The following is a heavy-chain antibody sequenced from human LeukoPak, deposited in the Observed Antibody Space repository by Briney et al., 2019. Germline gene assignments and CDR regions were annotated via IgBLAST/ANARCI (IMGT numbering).Heavy chain of an antibody. CDR1: GGSISSGGYS. CDR3: AREGYYYGSGMFLPRAARDSLWFDP. V-gene: IGHV4-61*08. D-gene: IGHD3-10*01. J-gene: IGHJ5*02. Sequence: SETLSLTCAVSGGSISSGGYSWSWIRQPPGKGLEWIGYIYNSGSTYYNPSLKSRVTISVDTSKNQFSLKLSSVTAADTAVYYCAREGYYYGSGMFLPRAARDSLWFDPWGQGTLVTVSS. CDR2: IYNSGST.